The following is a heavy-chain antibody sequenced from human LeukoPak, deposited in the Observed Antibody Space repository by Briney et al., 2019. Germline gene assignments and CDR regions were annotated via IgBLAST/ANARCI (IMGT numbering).Heavy chain of an antibody. J-gene: IGHJ4*02. CDR3: ARWRYCSGSSCYFEGRYFDY. CDR2: INHSGST. CDR1: GGSFSGYY. V-gene: IGHV4-34*01. Sequence: SETLSLTCAVYGGSFSGYYWSWIRQPPGKGLEWIGEINHSGSTNYNPSLKSRVTISVDTSKNQFSLKLSSVTAADTAVYYCARWRYCSGSSCYFEGRYFDYWGQGTLVTVSA. D-gene: IGHD2-15*01.